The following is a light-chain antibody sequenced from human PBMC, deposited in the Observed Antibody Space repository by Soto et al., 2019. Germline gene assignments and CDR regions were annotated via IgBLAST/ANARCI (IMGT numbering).Light chain of an antibody. CDR2: DAS. V-gene: IGKV3-11*01. J-gene: IGKJ1*01. CDR1: QSVSSY. CDR3: HQRQSWPRT. Sequence: EIVLTQSPATLSLSPGERATLSCRASQSVSSYLIWYQQKPGQAPRLLIYDASNRATGIPARFSGSGSGTDFTLTISRLEPEDFAVYYCHQRQSWPRTFGQGTKVDIK.